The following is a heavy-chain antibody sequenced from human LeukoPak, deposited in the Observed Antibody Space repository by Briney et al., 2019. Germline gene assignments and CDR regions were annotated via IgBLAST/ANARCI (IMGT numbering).Heavy chain of an antibody. CDR3: ARDREVIGTKYYFDY. Sequence: ASVKVSCKASGYAFTNYAIQWVRQAPGQRLEWMGWVNAGNGNTRYSPKFQGRVTIARDTSASTAYMELSSLRSEDTAVYYCARDREVIGTKYYFDYWGQGTLVTVSS. CDR1: GYAFTNYA. D-gene: IGHD2-21*01. CDR2: VNAGNGNT. V-gene: IGHV1-3*01. J-gene: IGHJ4*02.